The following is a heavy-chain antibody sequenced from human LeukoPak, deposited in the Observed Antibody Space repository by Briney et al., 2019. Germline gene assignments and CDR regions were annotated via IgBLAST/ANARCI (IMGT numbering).Heavy chain of an antibody. J-gene: IGHJ4*02. CDR3: ARDIEWELPPEGY. Sequence: ASVKVSCKASGYTFTGYYMHWVRQAPGQGLEWMGWINPNSGGTNYAQKFQGRVTMTRDTSISTAYMELSRLRSDDTAVYYCARDIEWELPPEGYWGQGTLVTVSS. V-gene: IGHV1-2*02. D-gene: IGHD1-26*01. CDR1: GYTFTGYY. CDR2: INPNSGGT.